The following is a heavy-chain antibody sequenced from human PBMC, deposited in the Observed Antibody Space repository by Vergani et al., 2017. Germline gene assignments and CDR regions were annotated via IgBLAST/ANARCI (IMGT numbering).Heavy chain of an antibody. CDR1: GYTFGTYG. J-gene: IGHJ6*02. CDR3: ARVASGYYYYGMDV. CDR2: ISTFDGHT. D-gene: IGHD2-15*01. V-gene: IGHV1-18*01. Sequence: QVQLVQSGREVKKFGASVKVSCKTSGYTFGTYGINWVRQAPGQGLEWMGWISTFDGHTNYAQKFQGRVTLTTDSSSSTVYMELKRLRSEDTAVYYCARVASGYYYYGMDVWGQGTTVTVSS.